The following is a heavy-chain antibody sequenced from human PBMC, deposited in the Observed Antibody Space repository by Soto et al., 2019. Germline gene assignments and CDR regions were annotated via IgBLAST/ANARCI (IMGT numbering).Heavy chain of an antibody. CDR2: ISYDGSNK. CDR1: GFTFSSYG. J-gene: IGHJ4*02. CDR3: AKARSQYYFDY. V-gene: IGHV3-30*18. Sequence: GGSLRLSCAASGFTFSSYGMHWVRQAPGKGLEWVAVISYDGSNKYYADSVKGRFTISRDNSKNTLYLQMNSLRAEDTAVYYCAKARSQYYFDYWGQGTLVTVSS.